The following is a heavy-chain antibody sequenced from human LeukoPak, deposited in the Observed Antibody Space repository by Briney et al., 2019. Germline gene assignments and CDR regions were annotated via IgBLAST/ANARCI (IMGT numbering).Heavy chain of an antibody. Sequence: SETLSLTCTVSGGSISSYYWSWIRQPPGKGLEWIGYIYYSGSTNYNTTNYNPSLTSRVTISLDASKNQFSLKLTSVTAADTAVYYCARPVRLQNVKWHLDLWGRGTLVTVSS. CDR2: IYYSGSTNYNTT. CDR1: GGSISSYY. V-gene: IGHV4-59*08. J-gene: IGHJ2*01. D-gene: IGHD5-24*01. CDR3: ARPVRLQNVKWHLDL.